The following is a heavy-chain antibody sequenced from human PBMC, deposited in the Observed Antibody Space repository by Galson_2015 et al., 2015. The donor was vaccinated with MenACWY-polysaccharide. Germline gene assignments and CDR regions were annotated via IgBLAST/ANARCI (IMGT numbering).Heavy chain of an antibody. CDR1: GFTFHRFS. CDR3: ARDRITGDSRWEFDY. Sequence: SLRLSCAASGFTFHRFSMSWVRQAPMQGLEWVSGIGATGGDTHYADPVKGRFSISRDTSKNTLFRQMNSLRAEDKAIYYCARDRITGDSRWEFDYWGQGIRVTVAA. CDR2: IGATGGDT. D-gene: IGHD7-27*01. J-gene: IGHJ4*02. V-gene: IGHV3-23*01.